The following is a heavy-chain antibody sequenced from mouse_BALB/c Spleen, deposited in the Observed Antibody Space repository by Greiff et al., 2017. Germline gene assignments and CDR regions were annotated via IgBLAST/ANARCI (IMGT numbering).Heavy chain of an antibody. CDR1: SYSITSDYS. J-gene: IGHJ3*01. Sequence: EVKLMESGPDLVKPSQSLSLTCTVTSYSITSDYSWHWIRQFPGNKLEWMGYIHYSGSTNYNPSLKSRISITRDTSKNQFFLQLNSVTTEDTATYYCAPDVYLEGFTYWGQGTLVTVSA. D-gene: IGHD5-1*01. V-gene: IGHV3-1*02. CDR2: IHYSGST. CDR3: APDVYLEGFTY.